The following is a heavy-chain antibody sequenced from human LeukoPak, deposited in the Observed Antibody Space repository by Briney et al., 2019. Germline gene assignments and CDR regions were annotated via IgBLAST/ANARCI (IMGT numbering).Heavy chain of an antibody. V-gene: IGHV3-48*01. CDR3: AKDVYGDY. CDR2: ITNSGNSK. D-gene: IGHD2-8*01. Sequence: PGGSLRLSCAASEFTFSSYSMNWVRQAPGKGLEWVSYITNSGNSKSYADSVKGRFTISRDNTKNSLYLQMNGLRAEDTAVYYCAKDVYGDYWGQGTLVTVSS. J-gene: IGHJ4*02. CDR1: EFTFSSYS.